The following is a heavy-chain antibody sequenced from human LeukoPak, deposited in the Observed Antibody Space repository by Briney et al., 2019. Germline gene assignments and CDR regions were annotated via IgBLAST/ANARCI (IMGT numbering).Heavy chain of an antibody. CDR2: ISSTSYI. CDR1: GFTFTAYT. Sequence: PGGSLRLSCAASGFTFTAYTINWVRQAPGKGLEWVSSISSTSYIYYADSVKGRFTISRDNAKNSVYLQMNSLRAEDTAVYYCASGRSTNSDYWGQGTLVTVSS. V-gene: IGHV3-21*01. D-gene: IGHD1-26*01. CDR3: ASGRSTNSDY. J-gene: IGHJ4*02.